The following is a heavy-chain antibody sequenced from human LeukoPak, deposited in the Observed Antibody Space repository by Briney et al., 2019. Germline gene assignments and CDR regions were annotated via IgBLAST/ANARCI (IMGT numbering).Heavy chain of an antibody. CDR2: ISYDGSNK. Sequence: GRSLRLSCTASGFTFNHYAMHWVRQAPGKGLEWMAVISYDGSNKDYADSVKGRFTISRDNSNLTMYLQINSLRGEDTAVYDCARGSSWYGDPRGFDNWGQGALVTVSS. V-gene: IGHV3-30*04. J-gene: IGHJ4*02. D-gene: IGHD4-17*01. CDR1: GFTFNHYA. CDR3: ARGSSWYGDPRGFDN.